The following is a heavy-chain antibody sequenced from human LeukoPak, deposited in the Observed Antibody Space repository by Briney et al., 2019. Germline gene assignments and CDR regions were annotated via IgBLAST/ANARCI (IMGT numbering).Heavy chain of an antibody. CDR2: IYSTGGT. J-gene: IGHJ4*02. Sequence: SETLSLTCTVSGGSISSSSWSWIRRPPGKGLEWIGYIYSTGGTNYNPSLKSRVTMSLDTSKNQFSLKLSSVTAADTAVYYGARGGYIYGFWGQGTLITVSS. CDR3: ARGGYIYGF. D-gene: IGHD3-10*01. V-gene: IGHV4-59*01. CDR1: GGSISSSS.